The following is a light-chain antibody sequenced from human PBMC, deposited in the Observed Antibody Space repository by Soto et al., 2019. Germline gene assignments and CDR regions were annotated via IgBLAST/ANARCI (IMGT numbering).Light chain of an antibody. Sequence: EIVMTQSPLTLPVTPGEPASISCRSSQSLLYNNTHNYLDWYVQKPGQSPQLLIYFGSNRAPGVPDRFSGSGSGTDFTLKINRVEAEDVGTYYCMQALQSLTFGQGTRLEIQ. J-gene: IGKJ5*01. CDR2: FGS. CDR1: QSLLYNNTHNY. V-gene: IGKV2-28*01. CDR3: MQALQSLT.